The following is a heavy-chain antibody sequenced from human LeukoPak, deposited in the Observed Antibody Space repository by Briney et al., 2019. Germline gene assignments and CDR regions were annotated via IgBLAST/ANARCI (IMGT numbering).Heavy chain of an antibody. Sequence: ASVKVSCKVSGYTLTELSMHWVRQAPGKGLEWMGGFDPEDGETIYAQKFQGRVTMTEDTSTDTAYMELSSLRSEDTAVYYCARGGTKMATINPLDYWGQGTLVTVSS. J-gene: IGHJ4*02. D-gene: IGHD5-24*01. V-gene: IGHV1-24*01. CDR2: FDPEDGET. CDR3: ARGGTKMATINPLDY. CDR1: GYTLTELS.